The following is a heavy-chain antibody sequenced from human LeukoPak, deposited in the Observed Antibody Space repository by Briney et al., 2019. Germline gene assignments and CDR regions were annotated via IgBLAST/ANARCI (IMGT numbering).Heavy chain of an antibody. CDR2: INQDGSDK. Sequence: PGGSLRLPCAASGFSFSRYWMSWVRQTPGKGLEWVANINQDGSDKYYVDSVKGRFTISRDNAKNSLYLQTNSLRAEDTAVYYCARARASYYDSSGYWGYFDYWGQGTLVTVSS. CDR3: ARARASYYDSSGYWGYFDY. D-gene: IGHD3-22*01. J-gene: IGHJ4*02. CDR1: GFSFSRYW. V-gene: IGHV3-7*01.